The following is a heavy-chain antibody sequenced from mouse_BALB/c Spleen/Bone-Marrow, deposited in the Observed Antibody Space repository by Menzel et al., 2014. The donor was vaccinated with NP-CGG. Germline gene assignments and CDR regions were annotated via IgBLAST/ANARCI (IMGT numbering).Heavy chain of an antibody. CDR1: GFSITSGFY. CDR2: ISYDGSN. D-gene: IGHD1-1*01. J-gene: IGHJ4*01. V-gene: IGHV3-6*02. CDR3: AREGYYGSDAMEY. Sequence: EVKLQESGPGLVKPSQSLSLPCSVTGFSITSGFYCNWIRQFPGDKLEWMGYISYDGSNNYNPSLKNRISVTRDTSKNQFFLKLNSVTTEDTATYYCAREGYYGSDAMEYWGQGTSVTVSS.